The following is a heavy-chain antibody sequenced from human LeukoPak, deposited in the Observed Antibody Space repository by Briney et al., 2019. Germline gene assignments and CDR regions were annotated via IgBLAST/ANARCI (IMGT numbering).Heavy chain of an antibody. CDR1: GFTFRAYW. V-gene: IGHV3-74*01. J-gene: IGHJ5*02. CDR3: ARGFNWFDP. D-gene: IGHD3-3*01. Sequence: GGALRISCAASGFTFRAYWVNWVRQAPGKGLVWVSRIESDGSSTSYADPVKGRFTISRDNAANTLYLQMNSLRAEDTALYYCARGFNWFDPWGQGTLVTVSS. CDR2: IESDGSST.